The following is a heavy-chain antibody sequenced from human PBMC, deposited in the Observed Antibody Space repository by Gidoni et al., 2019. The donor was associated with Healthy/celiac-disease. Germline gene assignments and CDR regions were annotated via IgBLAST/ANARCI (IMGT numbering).Heavy chain of an antibody. V-gene: IGHV3-21*01. Sequence: EVQLVESGGGLVKPGGSLRLSCAASGFTFSSYSMNWVRQAPGKGLEWVSSISSSSSYIYYADSVKGRFTISRDNAKNSLYLQMNSLRAEDTAVYYCARDPSSSIAAAGTDEDYWGQGTLVTVSS. CDR2: ISSSSSYI. CDR3: ARDPSSSIAAAGTDEDY. J-gene: IGHJ4*02. CDR1: GFTFSSYS. D-gene: IGHD6-13*01.